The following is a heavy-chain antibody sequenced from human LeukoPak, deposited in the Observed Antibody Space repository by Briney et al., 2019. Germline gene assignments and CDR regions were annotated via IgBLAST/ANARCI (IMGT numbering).Heavy chain of an antibody. CDR2: ISGSGGST. J-gene: IGHJ4*02. Sequence: GGSLRLSCAASGFSFSSYAMSWVRQAPGKGLEWVSAISGSGGSTYYADSVKGRFTISRDNSKNTLYLQMNSLRAEDTAVYYCAKSEWELLHWDYWGQGTLVTVSS. CDR3: AKSEWELLHWDY. CDR1: GFSFSSYA. V-gene: IGHV3-23*01. D-gene: IGHD1-26*01.